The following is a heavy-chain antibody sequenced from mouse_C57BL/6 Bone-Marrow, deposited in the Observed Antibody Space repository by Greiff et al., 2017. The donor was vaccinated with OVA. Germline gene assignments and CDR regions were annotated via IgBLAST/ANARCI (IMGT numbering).Heavy chain of an antibody. CDR2: IYPGNSDT. Sequence: EVQLQQSGTVLARPGASVKMSCKTSGYTFTSYWMNWVKQRPGQGLEWIGAIYPGNSDTSYNQKFKGKAKLTAVTSASTAYMELSSLTNEDSAVYYWTRGGLRLDFDYWGQGTTLTVSS. V-gene: IGHV1-5*01. D-gene: IGHD2-4*01. CDR3: TRGGLRLDFDY. J-gene: IGHJ2*01. CDR1: GYTFTSYW.